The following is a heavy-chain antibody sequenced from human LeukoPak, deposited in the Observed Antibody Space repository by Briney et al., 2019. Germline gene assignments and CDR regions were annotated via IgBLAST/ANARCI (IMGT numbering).Heavy chain of an antibody. D-gene: IGHD1-26*01. CDR1: GFTFSSYA. J-gene: IGHJ4*02. CDR2: ISGSGGST. V-gene: IGHV3-23*01. Sequence: GGSLRLSCAASGFTFSSYAMSWVRQAPGKGLEWVSAISGSGGSTYYADSVKGRFTISRDNSKNTLYLQMNSLRAEDTAVYDCAKFGGGDGSHAPFDYWGQGTLVTVSS. CDR3: AKFGGGDGSHAPFDY.